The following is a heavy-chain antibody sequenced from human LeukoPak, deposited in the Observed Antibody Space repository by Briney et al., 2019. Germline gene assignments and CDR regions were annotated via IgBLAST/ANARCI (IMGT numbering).Heavy chain of an antibody. V-gene: IGHV1-2*02. Sequence: ASVKVSCKASGYTFTGYYMHWVRQAPGQGLEWMGWIHPTSGGTTYAQKFQGRVTMTRDTSVSTAYMELTRLTSDDTAVYYCARDRTALVVVSATYNWFDPWGQGTLVTVSS. CDR3: ARDRTALVVVSATYNWFDP. CDR1: GYTFTGYY. J-gene: IGHJ5*02. CDR2: IHPTSGGT. D-gene: IGHD2-15*01.